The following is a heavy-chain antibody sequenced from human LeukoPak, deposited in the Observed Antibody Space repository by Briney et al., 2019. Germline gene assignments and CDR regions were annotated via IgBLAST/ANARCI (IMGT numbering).Heavy chain of an antibody. D-gene: IGHD6-25*01. CDR3: ARDSSSGWPFDS. Sequence: PGGSLRLSCAASGFTLSSYWMHWVRQAPGKGLVWVSSISSSSTYIYQPDSLRGRVTISRDNARNSLYLQMDSLRAEDTAVYFCARDSSSGWPFDSWGQGTLVTVSS. CDR2: ISSSSTYI. J-gene: IGHJ4*02. V-gene: IGHV3-21*01. CDR1: GFTLSSYW.